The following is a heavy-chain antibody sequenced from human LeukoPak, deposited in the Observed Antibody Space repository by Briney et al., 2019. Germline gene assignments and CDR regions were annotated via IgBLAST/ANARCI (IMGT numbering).Heavy chain of an antibody. D-gene: IGHD5-12*01. CDR2: IYYSGST. V-gene: IGHV4-39*01. Sequence: SETLSLTCTVSGGSISGSSYYWGWIRQPPGKGLEWIGSIYYSGSTYYNPSLKSRVTISVDTSKNQFSLKLSSVTAADTAVYYCARLLRWLYFDYWGQGTLVTVSS. J-gene: IGHJ4*02. CDR1: GGSISGSSYY. CDR3: ARLLRWLYFDY.